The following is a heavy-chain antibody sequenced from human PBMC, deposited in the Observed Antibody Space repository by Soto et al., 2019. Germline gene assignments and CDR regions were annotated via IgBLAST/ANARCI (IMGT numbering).Heavy chain of an antibody. J-gene: IGHJ4*02. CDR3: ARGRYGDY. Sequence: QVNLVQSGAEVRKPGASVKVSCKGSGYTFTSYGIAWVRQAPGQGLEWMGWISAHNDNTNYAQKFQGRVTVTRDTSTSTAYMELRNLRYDDTAVYYCARGRYGDYWGQGALVTVSS. V-gene: IGHV1-18*01. D-gene: IGHD1-1*01. CDR2: ISAHNDNT. CDR1: GYTFTSYG.